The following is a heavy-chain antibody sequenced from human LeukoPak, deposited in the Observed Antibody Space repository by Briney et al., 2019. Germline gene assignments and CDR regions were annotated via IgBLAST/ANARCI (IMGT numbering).Heavy chain of an antibody. D-gene: IGHD2-15*01. V-gene: IGHV3-23*01. CDR2: ISVSGNT. CDR3: AKAPVTTCSGAYCYPFDY. CDR1: GFTFSSYA. J-gene: IGHJ4*02. Sequence: PGGSLTLSCAASGFTFSSYAMSWVRQGPGKGLEWVSAISVSGNTYHADSVKGRFTISMDSSKNTLSLQMNSLRAGDAAVYYCAKAPVTTCSGAYCYPFDYWSQGTLVTVSS.